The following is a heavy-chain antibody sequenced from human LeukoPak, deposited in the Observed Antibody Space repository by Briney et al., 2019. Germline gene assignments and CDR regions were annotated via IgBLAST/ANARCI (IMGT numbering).Heavy chain of an antibody. J-gene: IGHJ2*01. D-gene: IGHD3-3*01. Sequence: GGSLRLSCAASGFSFSDYAMQWVRQAPGKGLEYVSAISKHGGTTYYTDSVKGRFTISRDNSKNLVYLQMAGLRADDMAVYYCARDGIRYLEWPPGDSDLWGRGTLVTVSS. V-gene: IGHV3-64*02. CDR2: ISKHGGTT. CDR1: GFSFSDYA. CDR3: ARDGIRYLEWPPGDSDL.